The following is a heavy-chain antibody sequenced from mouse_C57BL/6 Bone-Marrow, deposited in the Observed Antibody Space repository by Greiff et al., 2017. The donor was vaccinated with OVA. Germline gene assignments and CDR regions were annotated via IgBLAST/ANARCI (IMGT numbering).Heavy chain of an antibody. D-gene: IGHD1-1*01. J-gene: IGHJ2*01. CDR1: GFTFSSYG. V-gene: IGHV5-6*01. CDR3: ARGDYYYYALVLFDY. Sequence: EVQWVESGGDLVKPGGSLKLSCAASGFTFSSYGMSWVRQTPDKRLEWVATISSGGSYTYYPDSVKGRFTISRDNAKNTLYLQMSSLKSEDTAMYYCARGDYYYYALVLFDYWGQGTTLTVSS. CDR2: ISSGGSYT.